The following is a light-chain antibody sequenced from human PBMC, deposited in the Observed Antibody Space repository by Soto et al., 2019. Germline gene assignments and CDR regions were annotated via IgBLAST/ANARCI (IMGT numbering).Light chain of an antibody. CDR3: QQFNSYAYT. Sequence: AIQLTQSPSSLSASVGDRVTITCRASQGISSALAWYQQKPGKAPKLLIYDASSLESGVPSRFSGSGSGTDFTLTISSLQPEDFATYYCQQFNSYAYTFGQGTRLEIK. CDR2: DAS. V-gene: IGKV1-13*02. J-gene: IGKJ5*01. CDR1: QGISSA.